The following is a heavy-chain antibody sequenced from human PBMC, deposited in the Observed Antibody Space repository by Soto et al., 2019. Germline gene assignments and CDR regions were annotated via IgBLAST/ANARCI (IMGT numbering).Heavy chain of an antibody. CDR2: IIPILGIA. J-gene: IGHJ5*02. CDR1: GGTFSSYT. Sequence: QVQLVQSGAEVKKPGSSVKVSCKASGGTFSSYTISWVRQAPGQGLEWMGRIIPILGIANYAQKFQGRVTITADKSTTTAYMELSSLRSEDTAVYYCARDETTTDQLWLGGWFDPWGQGTLVTVSS. V-gene: IGHV1-69*08. CDR3: ARDETTTDQLWLGGWFDP. D-gene: IGHD5-18*01.